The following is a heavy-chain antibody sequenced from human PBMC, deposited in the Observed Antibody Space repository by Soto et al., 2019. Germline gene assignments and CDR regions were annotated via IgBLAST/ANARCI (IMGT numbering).Heavy chain of an antibody. CDR2: IKQDGSEK. V-gene: IGHV3-7*01. CDR1: GFTFSSYW. D-gene: IGHD2-2*01. J-gene: IGHJ6*02. CDR3: ARDPNIVLVPAALRSYYYYYGMDV. Sequence: EVQLVESGGGLVQPGGSLRLSCAASGFTFSSYWMSWVRQAPGKGLEGVANIKQDGSEKYYVDSVKGRFTISRDNAKNSLYLQMHSLRAEDTAVYYCARDPNIVLVPAALRSYYYYYGMDVWGQGTTVTVSS.